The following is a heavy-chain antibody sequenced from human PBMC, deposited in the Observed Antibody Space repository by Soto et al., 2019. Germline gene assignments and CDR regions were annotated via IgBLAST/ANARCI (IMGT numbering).Heavy chain of an antibody. CDR2: MSSSGTYI. D-gene: IGHD3-10*01. CDR1: GFTFSAYN. Sequence: GGSLRLSCTASGFTFSAYNMYWVRQAPGKGLEWVSYMSSSGTYIYYADSVKGRFAVSRDNANNSLYLQMNSLRAEDEAVYYCERKIQFGDFSMGYWGQGTRVTVSS. CDR3: ERKIQFGDFSMGY. V-gene: IGHV3-21*01. J-gene: IGHJ4*02.